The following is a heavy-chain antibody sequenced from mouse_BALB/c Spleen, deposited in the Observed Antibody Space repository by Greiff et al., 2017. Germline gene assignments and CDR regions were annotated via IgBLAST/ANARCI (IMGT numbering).Heavy chain of an antibody. Sequence: EVMLVESGGGLVKPGGSLKLSCAASGFTFSSYAMSWVRQTPEKRLEWVASISSGGSTYYPDSVKGRFTISRDNAMNILYLQKSSLRSEDTAMYYCARCGDSLLRPDYWGQGTTLTVSS. CDR1: GFTFSSYA. V-gene: IGHV5-6-5*01. CDR3: ARCGDSLLRPDY. J-gene: IGHJ2*01. D-gene: IGHD1-2*01. CDR2: ISSGGST.